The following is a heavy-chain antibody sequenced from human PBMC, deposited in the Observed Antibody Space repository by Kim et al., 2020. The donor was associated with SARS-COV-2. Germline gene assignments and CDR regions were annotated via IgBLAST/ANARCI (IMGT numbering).Heavy chain of an antibody. D-gene: IGHD6-13*01. V-gene: IGHV4-31*02. CDR3: ASAIAAAGAFDP. J-gene: IGHJ5*02. Sequence: CNNPTVKSRITISVDTSKNQFYLKLSSVTAAGTAVYYCASAIAAAGAFDPWGQGTLVTVSS.